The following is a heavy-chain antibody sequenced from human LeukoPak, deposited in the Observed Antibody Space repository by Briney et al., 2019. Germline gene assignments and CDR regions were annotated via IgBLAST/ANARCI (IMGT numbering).Heavy chain of an antibody. Sequence: GGSLRLSCAASGFTVSSNYMSWVRQAPGKGLEWVSVIYSGGSTYYADSVKGRFTISRDNSKNTLYLQMNSLRAEDTAVYYCARDEASGYYYYYGMDVWGQGTTVTVSS. CDR1: GFTVSSNY. D-gene: IGHD3-10*01. CDR3: ARDEASGYYYYYGMDV. V-gene: IGHV3-53*01. J-gene: IGHJ6*02. CDR2: IYSGGST.